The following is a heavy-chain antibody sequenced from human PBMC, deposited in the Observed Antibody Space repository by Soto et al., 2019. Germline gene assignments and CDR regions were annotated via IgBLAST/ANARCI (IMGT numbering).Heavy chain of an antibody. CDR1: GFTFSSYA. CDR2: ISGSGGTT. D-gene: IGHD1-26*01. V-gene: IGHV3-23*01. Sequence: EVQLLESGGGLVQPGASLRLSCAASGFTFSSYAMSWVRQAPGKGLEWVSGISGSGGTTNHADSVKGRFTISRDNSKNTLYLQMNSLRAEDTALYYCAKNVLGYSGSNYPPAVDWGQGTLVTVSS. J-gene: IGHJ4*02. CDR3: AKNVLGYSGSNYPPAVD.